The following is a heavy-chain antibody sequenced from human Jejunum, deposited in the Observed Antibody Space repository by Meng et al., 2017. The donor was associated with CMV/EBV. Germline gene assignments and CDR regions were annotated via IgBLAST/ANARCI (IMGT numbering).Heavy chain of an antibody. CDR3: ARDSSDDYFDY. CDR2: ISPYNGNT. Sequence: QVLLVQSGPEVQKPGASVKVSCKTSGYTFMEHGISWVRQAPGQGLEWVGWISPYNGNTDSAQKIQGRVTMTTDTSTSTVYLELKNLKSDDTAIYYCARDSSDDYFDYWGQGTLVTASS. V-gene: IGHV1-18*01. J-gene: IGHJ4*02. CDR1: GYTFMEHG. D-gene: IGHD2-21*02.